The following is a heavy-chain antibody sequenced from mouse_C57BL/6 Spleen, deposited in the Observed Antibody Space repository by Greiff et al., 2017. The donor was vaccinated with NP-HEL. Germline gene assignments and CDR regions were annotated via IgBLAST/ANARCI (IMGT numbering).Heavy chain of an antibody. CDR3: AREGTNFPYFDY. V-gene: IGHV5-17*01. D-gene: IGHD4-1*01. CDR1: GFTFSDYG. J-gene: IGHJ2*01. CDR2: ISSGSSTI. Sequence: EVKLVESGGGLVKPGGSLKLSCAASGFTFSDYGMHWVRQAPEKGLEWVAYISSGSSTIYYADTVKGRFTISRDNAKNTLFLQMTSLRSEDTAMYYCAREGTNFPYFDYWGQGTTLTVSS.